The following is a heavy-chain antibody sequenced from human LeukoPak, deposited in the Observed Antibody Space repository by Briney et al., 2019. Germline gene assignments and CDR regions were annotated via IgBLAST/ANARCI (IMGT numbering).Heavy chain of an antibody. D-gene: IGHD2-15*01. CDR1: GGSFSGYY. CDR3: ARVWGYCSGGSCYRGYYFDY. J-gene: IGHJ4*02. CDR2: INHSGST. V-gene: IGHV4-34*01. Sequence: SETLSLTCAVYGGSFSGYYWSWIRQPPGKGLEWIGEINHSGSTNYNPSLKSRVTISVDTSKNQFSLKLSSVTAADTAVYYCARVWGYCSGGSCYRGYYFDYWGRGTLVTVSS.